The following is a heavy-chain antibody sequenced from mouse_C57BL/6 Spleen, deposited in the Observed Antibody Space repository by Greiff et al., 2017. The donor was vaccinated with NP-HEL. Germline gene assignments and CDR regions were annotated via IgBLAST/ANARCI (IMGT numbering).Heavy chain of an antibody. Sequence: QVQLKQPGAELVKPGASVKLSCKASGYTFTSYWMQWVKQRPGQGLEWIGEIDPSDSYTNYNQKFKGKATLTVDTSSSTAYMQLSSLTSEDSAVYYCAKGDYYGSSGAMDYWGQGTSVTVSS. CDR1: GYTFTSYW. CDR3: AKGDYYGSSGAMDY. D-gene: IGHD1-1*01. J-gene: IGHJ4*01. CDR2: IDPSDSYT. V-gene: IGHV1-50*01.